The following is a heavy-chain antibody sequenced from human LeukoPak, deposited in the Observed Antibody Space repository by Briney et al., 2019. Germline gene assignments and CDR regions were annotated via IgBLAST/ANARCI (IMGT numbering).Heavy chain of an antibody. J-gene: IGHJ5*02. CDR1: GGSTSSSSYY. V-gene: IGHV4-39*01. CDR3: ARQVRDSSGYLDWFDP. Sequence: SETLSLTCTVSGGSTSSSSYYWGWIRQPPGKGLEWIGSIYYSGSTYYNPSLKSRVTISVDTSKNQFSLKLSSVTAADTAVYYCARQVRDSSGYLDWFDPWGQGTLVTVSS. CDR2: IYYSGST. D-gene: IGHD3-22*01.